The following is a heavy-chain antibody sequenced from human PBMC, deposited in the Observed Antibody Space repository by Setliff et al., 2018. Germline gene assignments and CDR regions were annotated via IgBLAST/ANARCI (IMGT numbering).Heavy chain of an antibody. D-gene: IGHD1-26*01. J-gene: IGHJ3*01. V-gene: IGHV4-30-4*08. Sequence: SETLSLTCTVSGDSISSGDYFWSWIRQPPGKGLEWIAYIYHSGSAYYNPSLKSRVTMSVDTSKNQFSLHLTSVTAADTAVYYCAREVGTSTSSDAFDVWGRGMMVTVSS. CDR3: AREVGTSTSSDAFDV. CDR1: GDSISSGDYF. CDR2: IYHSGSA.